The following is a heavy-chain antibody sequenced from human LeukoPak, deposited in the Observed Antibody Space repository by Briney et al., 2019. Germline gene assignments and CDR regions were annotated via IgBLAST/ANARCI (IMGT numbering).Heavy chain of an antibody. CDR1: GGTFSSYA. D-gene: IGHD3-10*01. CDR3: ARGTYYYGSGSYSPLFDY. CDR2: IIPILGMA. J-gene: IGHJ4*02. Sequence: SVKVSCKSSGGTFSSYAISWVRQAPGQGLEWMGRIIPILGMANYAQKFQGRVTITADKSTSTAYMELSSLRSEDTAVYYCARGTYYYGSGSYSPLFDYWGQGTLVTVSS. V-gene: IGHV1-69*04.